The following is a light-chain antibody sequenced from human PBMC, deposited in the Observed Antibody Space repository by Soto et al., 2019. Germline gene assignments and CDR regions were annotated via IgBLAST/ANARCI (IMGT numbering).Light chain of an antibody. J-gene: IGLJ1*01. CDR2: DDS. CDR1: SSDVGGYNY. Sequence: QSALTQPASVSGSPGQSITISCTGTSSDVGGYNYVSWYQQHPGKAPKLMIYDDSNRPSGVSNRFSGSKSGNTASLTISGLQTEDEADYYCSSYTSSSTRVFGTGTKVTVL. CDR3: SSYTSSSTRV. V-gene: IGLV2-14*03.